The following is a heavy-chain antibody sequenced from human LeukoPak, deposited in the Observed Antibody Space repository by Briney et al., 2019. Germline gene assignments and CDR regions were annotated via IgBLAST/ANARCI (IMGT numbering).Heavy chain of an antibody. CDR2: INAGNGNT. V-gene: IGHV1-3*01. CDR3: ARSMAVASTSLDY. J-gene: IGHJ4*02. CDR1: GYTSTSYA. D-gene: IGHD6-19*01. Sequence: GASVKVSCKASGYTSTSYAMHWVRQAPGQRLEWMGWINAGNGNTKYSQKFQGRVTITRDTSASTAYMELSSLRSEDTAVYYCARSMAVASTSLDYWGQGTLVTVSS.